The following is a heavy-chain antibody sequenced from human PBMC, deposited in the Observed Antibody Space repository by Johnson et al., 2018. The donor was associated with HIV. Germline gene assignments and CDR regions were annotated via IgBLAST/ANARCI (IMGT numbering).Heavy chain of an antibody. CDR3: AKDVGNDWPDSFDV. Sequence: VQLVESGGGLVQPGRSLRLSCAASGFTFDDYAMHWVRQAPGKGLEWVSGISWNSGSTYYADSLKGRFTISRDKSKNTLYHQMNSLSTEDTAVYYCAKDVGNDWPDSFDVWGQGTMVTVSS. J-gene: IGHJ3*01. CDR2: ISWNSGST. D-gene: IGHD3-9*01. CDR1: GFTFDDYA. V-gene: IGHV3-9*01.